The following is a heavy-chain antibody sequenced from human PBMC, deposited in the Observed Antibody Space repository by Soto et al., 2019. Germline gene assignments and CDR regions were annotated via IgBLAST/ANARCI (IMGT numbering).Heavy chain of an antibody. J-gene: IGHJ4*02. CDR2: ISSTTNYI. CDR3: ARESEDLTSNFDY. CDR1: GFIFTMYS. V-gene: IGHV3-21*06. Sequence: PGGSLIHSCSASGFIFTMYSMNWVRQAPGKGLEWVSSISSTTNYIYYGDSMKGRFTISRDNAKNSLYLEMNSLRAEDAAVYYCARESEDLTSNFDYWGQGTLVTVSS.